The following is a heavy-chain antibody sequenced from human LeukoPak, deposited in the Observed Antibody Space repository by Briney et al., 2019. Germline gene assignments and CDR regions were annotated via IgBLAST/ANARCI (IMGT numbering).Heavy chain of an antibody. CDR3: ARDPTSSATVAGDPYYYYMDV. Sequence: ASVKVSCKASGYTFTSYYMHWVRQAPGQGLEWMGIINPSGGSTSYAQKFQGRVTMTRDTSTSTGYMELSSLRSEDTAVYYCARDPTSSATVAGDPYYYYMDVWGKGTTVTVSS. D-gene: IGHD6-19*01. J-gene: IGHJ6*03. CDR2: INPSGGST. V-gene: IGHV1-46*01. CDR1: GYTFTSYY.